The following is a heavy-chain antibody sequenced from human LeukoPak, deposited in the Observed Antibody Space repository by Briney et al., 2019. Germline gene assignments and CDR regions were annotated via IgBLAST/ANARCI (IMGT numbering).Heavy chain of an antibody. CDR1: GFTFSSYG. CDR3: AKDQHYYGSGRPFDY. Sequence: TGGSLRLSCAASGFTFSSYGMHWVRQAPGKGLEWVAFIRYDGSNKYYADSVKGRFTISRDNSKNTLYLQMNSLRAEDTAVYYCAKDQHYYGSGRPFDYWGQGTLVTVSS. J-gene: IGHJ4*02. CDR2: IRYDGSNK. V-gene: IGHV3-30*02. D-gene: IGHD3-10*01.